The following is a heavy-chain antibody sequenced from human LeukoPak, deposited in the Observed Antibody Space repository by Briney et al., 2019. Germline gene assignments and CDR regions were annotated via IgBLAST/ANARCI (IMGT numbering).Heavy chain of an antibody. CDR3: ARRGPEAAAPYHEWFDP. D-gene: IGHD6-13*01. J-gene: IGHJ5*02. V-gene: IGHV4-39*01. CDR2: IYYSGST. Sequence: SETLSLTCTVSGGSISSSSYYWGWIRQPPGKGLEWIGSIYYSGSTYYNPSLKSRVTISVDTSKNQLSLKMSSVTAADTAVYYCARRGPEAAAPYHEWFDPWGQGTLVTVSS. CDR1: GGSISSSSYY.